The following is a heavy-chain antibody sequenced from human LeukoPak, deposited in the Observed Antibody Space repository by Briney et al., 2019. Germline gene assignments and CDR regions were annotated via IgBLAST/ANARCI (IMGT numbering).Heavy chain of an antibody. Sequence: SGSLSLTCAVYNGSFSGYYWSWIRQPPGKGLEWIGEIYHSRSTNYNPSLKSRLTISVDTLKNQFSLRVNSVTAADTAVYYCARGGCLPRWGQGTLVTVS. CDR1: NGSFSGYY. CDR3: ARGGCLPR. J-gene: IGHJ4*02. CDR2: IYHSRST. V-gene: IGHV4-34*01. D-gene: IGHD2-2*01.